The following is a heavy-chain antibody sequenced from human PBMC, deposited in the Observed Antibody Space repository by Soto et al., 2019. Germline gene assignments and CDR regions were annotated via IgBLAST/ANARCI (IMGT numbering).Heavy chain of an antibody. Sequence: QVQLQESGPGLVEPSQTLSLTCTVSGGSIRSSSYYWSWIRHHPGKGLEWIGFIYFSGKTFYHPSLKPRGSTSIDPARNQFSLKLTSVTAADTAVYYCAREIRNQSGDSHFWSFDLWGRGTQVTVSS. V-gene: IGHV4-31*03. CDR2: IYFSGKT. J-gene: IGHJ2*01. D-gene: IGHD3-3*02. CDR1: GGSIRSSSYY. CDR3: AREIRNQSGDSHFWSFDL.